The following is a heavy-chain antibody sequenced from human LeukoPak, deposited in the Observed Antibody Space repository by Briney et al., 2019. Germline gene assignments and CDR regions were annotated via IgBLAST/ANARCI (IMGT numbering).Heavy chain of an antibody. V-gene: IGHV4-59*08. CDR1: GGSINSDY. D-gene: IGHD3-10*01. CDR3: ARPRSSSYWYFDL. Sequence: PSVTLSLTCTVSGGSINSDYWSWIRQPPGEGLEWIGHTGSTNYSPSLKSRVTISVDTSKNQFSLRLTSVTAADTAVYYCARPRSSSYWYFDLWGRGTLVTVSS. J-gene: IGHJ2*01. CDR2: TGST.